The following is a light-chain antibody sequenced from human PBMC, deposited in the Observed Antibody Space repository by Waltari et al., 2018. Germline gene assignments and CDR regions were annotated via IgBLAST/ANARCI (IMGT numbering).Light chain of an antibody. CDR2: EGD. CDR1: SDSSASQF. CDR3: QSYDDINKVV. J-gene: IGLJ2*01. V-gene: IGLV6-57*02. Sequence: NFMLTQPHSVSESPGKTVTLSCTGSSDSSASQFVPWYPQRPGSAPIVVMFEGDQRPAGVPDRFSGSIDSSSNSASLTISGLRTEDEADYYCQSYDDINKVVFGGGTKLTVL.